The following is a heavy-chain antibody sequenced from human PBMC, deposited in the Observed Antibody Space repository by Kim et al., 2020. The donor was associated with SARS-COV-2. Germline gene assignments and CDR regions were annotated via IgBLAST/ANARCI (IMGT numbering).Heavy chain of an antibody. J-gene: IGHJ4*02. V-gene: IGHV3-30*04. CDR3: ARAWSPARLYYDSSPVYGY. CDR1: GFTFSSYA. D-gene: IGHD3-22*01. CDR2: ISYDGSNK. Sequence: GGSLRLSCAASGFTFSSYAMHWVRQAPGKGLEWVAVISYDGSNKYYADSVKGRFTISRDNSKNTLYLQMNSLRAEDTAVYYCARAWSPARLYYDSSPVYGYWGQGTLVTVSS.